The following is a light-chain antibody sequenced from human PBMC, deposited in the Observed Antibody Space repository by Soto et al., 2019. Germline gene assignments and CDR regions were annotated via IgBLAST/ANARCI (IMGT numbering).Light chain of an antibody. CDR3: QQSYRTPLT. J-gene: IGKJ3*01. V-gene: IGKV1-39*01. Sequence: IQLTQYPSSLSASVGGRVTITCQASQTISTYLNWYQQKPGKAPKLLIHAASSLQSGVPSRFSGSGSGTDFTLTISSLQPEDFATYYCQQSYRTPLTFGPGTKVDI. CDR2: AAS. CDR1: QTISTY.